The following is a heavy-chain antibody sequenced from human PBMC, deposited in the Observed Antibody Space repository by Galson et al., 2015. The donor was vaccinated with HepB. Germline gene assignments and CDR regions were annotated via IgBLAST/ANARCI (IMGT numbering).Heavy chain of an antibody. CDR1: GFIFNSYN. Sequence: SLRLSCAASGFIFNSYNMHWVRQAPGKGLEWVSYISFNGTIIYYADSVEGRFTISRDNAKNSLYLQMNSLRAEDTAVYYCARVNFYSYGDYYFDCWGQGTLVTVSS. V-gene: IGHV3-48*01. J-gene: IGHJ4*02. CDR2: ISFNGTII. D-gene: IGHD5-18*01. CDR3: ARVNFYSYGDYYFDC.